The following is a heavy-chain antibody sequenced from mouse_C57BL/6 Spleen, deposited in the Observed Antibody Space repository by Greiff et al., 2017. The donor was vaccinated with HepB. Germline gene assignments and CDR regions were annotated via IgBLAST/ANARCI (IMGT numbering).Heavy chain of an antibody. CDR2: IDPETGGT. D-gene: IGHD1-1*01. CDR3: TRYGYGSSYEGWFAY. J-gene: IGHJ3*01. CDR1: GYTFTDYE. Sequence: VQLQQSGAELVRPGASVTLSCKASGYTFTDYEMHWVKQTPVHGLEWIGAIDPETGGTAYNQKFKGKAILTADKSSSTAYMELRSLTSEDSAVYYCTRYGYGSSYEGWFAYWGQGTLVTVSA. V-gene: IGHV1-15*01.